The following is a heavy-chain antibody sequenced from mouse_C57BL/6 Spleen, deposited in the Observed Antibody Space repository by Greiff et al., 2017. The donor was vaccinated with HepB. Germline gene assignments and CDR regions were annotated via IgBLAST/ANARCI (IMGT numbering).Heavy chain of an antibody. J-gene: IGHJ3*01. V-gene: IGHV1-69*01. CDR2: IDPSDSYT. CDR1: GYTFPSYW. Sequence: QVQLQQPGAELVMPGASVKLSCKASGYTFPSYWMHWVKQRPGQGLEWIGEIDPSDSYTNYNQKFKDKSTLTVDKSSSTAYMQLSSLTSEDSAVYYCARRGTTVVATAFAYWGQGTLVTVSA. CDR3: ARRGTTVVATAFAY. D-gene: IGHD1-1*01.